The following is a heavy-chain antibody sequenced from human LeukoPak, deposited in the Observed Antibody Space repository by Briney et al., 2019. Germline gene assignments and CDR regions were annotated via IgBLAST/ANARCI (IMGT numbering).Heavy chain of an antibody. CDR3: ATSSAYYDFWSGNFDY. Sequence: SETLSLTCAVYGGSFRGYYWSWIRQPPGKGLEWIGEINHSGSTNYNPSLKSRVTISVDTSKNQFSLKLSSVTAADTAVYYCATSSAYYDFWSGNFDYWGQGTLVTVSS. CDR1: GGSFRGYY. J-gene: IGHJ4*02. CDR2: INHSGST. D-gene: IGHD3-3*01. V-gene: IGHV4-34*01.